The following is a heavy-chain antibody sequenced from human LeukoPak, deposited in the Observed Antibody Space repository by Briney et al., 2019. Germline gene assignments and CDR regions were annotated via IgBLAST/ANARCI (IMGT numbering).Heavy chain of an antibody. Sequence: GGSLRLSRAASGFNFHAYAMSWVRQVPGKGLEWVAGIRDSGGSTDYADSVKGRFTISRDNSKNTLYLQMDSLRAEDTAVYYCAKEIRPPYIAMGGWDYWGQGTLVTVSS. CDR2: IRDSGGST. J-gene: IGHJ4*02. CDR1: GFNFHAYA. D-gene: IGHD3-10*01. V-gene: IGHV3-23*01. CDR3: AKEIRPPYIAMGGWDY.